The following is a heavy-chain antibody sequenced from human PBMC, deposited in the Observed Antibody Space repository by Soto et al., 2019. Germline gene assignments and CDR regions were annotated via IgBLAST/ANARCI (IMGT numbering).Heavy chain of an antibody. CDR2: INPNSGGT. CDR3: ARERSSSGSSFDYYYYGMDV. CDR1: GYTFTGYY. V-gene: IGHV1-2*04. J-gene: IGHJ6*02. D-gene: IGHD6-13*01. Sequence: QVQLVQSGAEVKKPGASVKVSCKASGYTFTGYYMHWVRQAPGQGLEWMGWINPNSGGTNYAQKFQGWVTMTRDTSISTAYMELSRLRSDETAVYYCARERSSSGSSFDYYYYGMDVWGQGTTVTVSS.